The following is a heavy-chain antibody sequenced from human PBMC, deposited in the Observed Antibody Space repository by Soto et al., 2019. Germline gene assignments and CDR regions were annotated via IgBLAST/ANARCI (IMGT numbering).Heavy chain of an antibody. D-gene: IGHD6-13*01. J-gene: IGHJ4*02. CDR2: ISTSGSTI. CDR1: GFTFNDYY. V-gene: IGHV3-11*01. CDR3: AKDAIMVSSSYNYFDF. Sequence: GGSLRLSCAASGFTFNDYYMTWIRQAPGKGLEWLSYISTSGSTIFYADSVKGRFTISRDNSKNTLYLQMNSLRAEDTAVYFCAKDAIMVSSSYNYFDFWGQGTLVTVSS.